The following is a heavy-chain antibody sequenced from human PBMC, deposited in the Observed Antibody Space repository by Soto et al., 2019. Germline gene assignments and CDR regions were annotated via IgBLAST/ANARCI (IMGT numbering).Heavy chain of an antibody. D-gene: IGHD3-22*01. CDR1: GGSISSCDYY. Sequence: SETLSLTCTVSGGSISSCDYYWSWIRQPPGKGLEWIGYIYYSGSTYYNPSLKSRVTISVDTSKNQFSLKLSSVTAADTAVYYCASYHYYDSSGYYYFDYWGQGTLVTVSS. CDR3: ASYHYYDSSGYYYFDY. J-gene: IGHJ4*02. CDR2: IYYSGST. V-gene: IGHV4-30-4*01.